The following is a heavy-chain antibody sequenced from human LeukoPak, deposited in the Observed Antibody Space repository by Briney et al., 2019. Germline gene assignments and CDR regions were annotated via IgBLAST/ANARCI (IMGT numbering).Heavy chain of an antibody. CDR1: GGSFSGYY. CDR2: INHSGST. Sequence: SETLSLTCAVYGGSFSGYYWSWIRQPPGKGLEWIGEINHSGSTNYNPSLKSRVTISVDTSKNQFSLKLSSVTAADTAVYYCARRGHIWFGEPNYGMAVWGQGTTVTVSS. CDR3: ARRGHIWFGEPNYGMAV. V-gene: IGHV4-34*01. J-gene: IGHJ6*02. D-gene: IGHD3-10*01.